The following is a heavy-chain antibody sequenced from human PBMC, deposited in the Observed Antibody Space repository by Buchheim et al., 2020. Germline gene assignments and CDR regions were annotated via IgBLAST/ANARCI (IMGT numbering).Heavy chain of an antibody. CDR3: AKAVSGSDSIVTLDS. CDR2: IFPILGVT. J-gene: IGHJ4*02. V-gene: IGHV1-69*02. D-gene: IGHD3-22*01. CDR1: GYAFSSFT. Sequence: QVQLVQSGPEVKPPGSSVRVSCKASGYAFSSFTISWVRQAPGQGLEWMGRIFPILGVTDYAQNFQGRVTITANRSTTTVYMDMIALIADDTDVYYCAKAVSGSDSIVTLDSWGLGTL.